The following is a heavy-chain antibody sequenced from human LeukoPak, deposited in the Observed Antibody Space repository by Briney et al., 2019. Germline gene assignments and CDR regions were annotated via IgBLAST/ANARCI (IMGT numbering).Heavy chain of an antibody. V-gene: IGHV3-30*18. Sequence: GRSLRLSCAASGFIFSSYGTHWVRQAPGKGLEWVAVISSDGRNKYYADSVKGRFTISRDNSKNRLYLQMNSLRREDTAVYYCAKDRDSSGWAPDLFDHWGQGTLVTVSS. J-gene: IGHJ4*02. CDR2: ISSDGRNK. CDR1: GFIFSSYG. D-gene: IGHD6-19*01. CDR3: AKDRDSSGWAPDLFDH.